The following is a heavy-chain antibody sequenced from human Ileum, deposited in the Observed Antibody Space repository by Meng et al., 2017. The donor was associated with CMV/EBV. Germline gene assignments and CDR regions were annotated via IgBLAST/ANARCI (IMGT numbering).Heavy chain of an antibody. CDR2: IRYDGNNE. D-gene: IGHD3-16*01. CDR1: GFTFSGYG. V-gene: IGHV3-30*02. CDR3: ARDWGSVGIYNWFDP. J-gene: IGHJ5*02. Sequence: SGFTFSGYGMHWVSQDPGKGLEWVAFIRYDGNNEYHADSVKGRFAISRDNSENTLYLQMSSLRAEDTAVYYCARDWGSVGIYNWFDPWGQGTLVTVSS.